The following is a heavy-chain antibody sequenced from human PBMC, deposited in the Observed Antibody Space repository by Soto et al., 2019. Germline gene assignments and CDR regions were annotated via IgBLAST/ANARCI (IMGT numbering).Heavy chain of an antibody. CDR1: GDSVSSNSAA. J-gene: IGHJ6*03. CDR3: ARSGLETRDYCYYMDV. Sequence: SQTLSLTCAISGDSVSSNSAAWNWIRQSPSRGLEWLGRTYYRSKWYNDYAVSVKSRITINPDTSKNQFSLQLNSVTPEDTAVYYCARSGLETRDYCYYMDVWGKGTTVTVSS. V-gene: IGHV6-1*01. D-gene: IGHD3-22*01. CDR2: TYYRSKWYN.